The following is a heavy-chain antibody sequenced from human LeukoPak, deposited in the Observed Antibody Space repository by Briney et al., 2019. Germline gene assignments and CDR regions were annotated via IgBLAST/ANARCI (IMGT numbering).Heavy chain of an antibody. Sequence: GGSLRLSCAASGFTFSSYWMSWVRQAPGKGLEWVANIKQDGSEKYYVDSVKGRFTISRDNAKNSLYLQMNSLRDEDTAVYYCARVYYDSSGYLGFDYWGQGTLVTVSS. CDR3: ARVYYDSSGYLGFDY. J-gene: IGHJ4*02. V-gene: IGHV3-7*01. CDR2: IKQDGSEK. D-gene: IGHD3-22*01. CDR1: GFTFSSYW.